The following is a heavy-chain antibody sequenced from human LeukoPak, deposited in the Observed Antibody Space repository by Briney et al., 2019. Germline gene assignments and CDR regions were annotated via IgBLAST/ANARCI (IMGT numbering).Heavy chain of an antibody. Sequence: GGSLRLSCAASGVTFSSYSMNWVRQAPGKGLEWVSSISSSSYIYYADSVKGRFTISRDNAKNSLYLQMNSLRAEDTAVYYCARDPSNDSGYDPRHYWGQGTLVTVSS. V-gene: IGHV3-21*01. J-gene: IGHJ4*02. CDR3: ARDPSNDSGYDPRHY. D-gene: IGHD5-12*01. CDR1: GVTFSSYS. CDR2: ISSSSYI.